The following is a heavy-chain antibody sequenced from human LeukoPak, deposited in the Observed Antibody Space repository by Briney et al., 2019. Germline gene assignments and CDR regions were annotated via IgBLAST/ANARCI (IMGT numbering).Heavy chain of an antibody. CDR2: IDSSGITI. V-gene: IGHV3-11*04. Sequence: LSLTCSVSGASVTGTYWSWVRQTPGKGLEWVSHIDSSGITIYYGDSVKGRFTISRDNAKNSIYLQMDSLRVEDTAIYYCARDSVGDLLDYWGQGTPVTVSS. D-gene: IGHD4-17*01. CDR3: ARDSVGDLLDY. CDR1: GASVTGTY. J-gene: IGHJ4*02.